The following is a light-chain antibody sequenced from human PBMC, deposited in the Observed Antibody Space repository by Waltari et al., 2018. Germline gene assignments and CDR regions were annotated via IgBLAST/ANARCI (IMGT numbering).Light chain of an antibody. CDR2: EVS. CDR3: MQGRHLRT. J-gene: IGKJ1*01. Sequence: DIVMTQTPLSLSVTPGQPASTSCTSSQSLLHSNGTTYLNWYLQKPGQSPQLLIYEVSSRFAGVPGRCSGSSSATDFTLKISRVEADDVGVYYCMQGRHLRTFGQGTKVEIK. CDR1: QSLLHSNGTTY. V-gene: IGKV2-29*02.